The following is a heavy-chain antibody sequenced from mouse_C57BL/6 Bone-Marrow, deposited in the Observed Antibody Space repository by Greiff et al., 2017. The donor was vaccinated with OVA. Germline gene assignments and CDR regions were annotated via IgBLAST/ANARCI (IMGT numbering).Heavy chain of an antibody. V-gene: IGHV5-12*01. CDR1: GFTFSDYY. D-gene: IGHD2-5*01. Sequence: EVKLVESGGGLVQPGGSLKLSCAASGFTFSDYYMYWVRQTPEKRLEWVAYISNGGGSTYYPDTVKGRFTISRDNAKNTLYLQMSRLKSEDTAMYYCARHSYYSNRGFAYWGQGTLVTVSA. CDR3: ARHSYYSNRGFAY. J-gene: IGHJ3*01. CDR2: ISNGGGST.